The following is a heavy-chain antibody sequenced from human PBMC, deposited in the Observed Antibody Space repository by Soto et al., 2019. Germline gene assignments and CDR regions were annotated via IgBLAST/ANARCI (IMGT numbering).Heavy chain of an antibody. CDR1: GFTVSSYA. CDR3: VKDALIGQAF. CDR2: ISSSGSST. V-gene: IGHV3-64D*08. Sequence: GSLRLSCAASGFTVSSYAMSWVRQAPGKGLEYVSAISSSGSSTYYADSVKGRFTISRDNSKNTLYLQMSSLRAEDTAVYYCVKDALIGQAFWGQGTLVTVSS. J-gene: IGHJ4*02.